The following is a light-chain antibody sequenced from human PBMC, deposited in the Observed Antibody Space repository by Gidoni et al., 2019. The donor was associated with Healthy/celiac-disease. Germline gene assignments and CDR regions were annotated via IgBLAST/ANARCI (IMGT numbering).Light chain of an antibody. CDR2: GAS. J-gene: IGKJ1*01. CDR1: QSVSSN. CDR3: QQYNNWLWT. Sequence: EIVMTQSPATLAVPPGERATLSCRASQSVSSNLAWYQQKPGQAPRLLIYGASTPATGIPARFSGRGSGTEFTLTISSLQSEDFAVYYCQQYNNWLWTFGQGTKVEIK. V-gene: IGKV3-15*01.